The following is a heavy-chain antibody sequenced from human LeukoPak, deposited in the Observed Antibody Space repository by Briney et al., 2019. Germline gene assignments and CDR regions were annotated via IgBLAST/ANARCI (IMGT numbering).Heavy chain of an antibody. Sequence: SETLSLTCTVSGDTIKSYYWNWFRQPPGKGLEWIGYIYYSGSTNYNPSLKSRVTISVDTSKNQFSLKLNSVTAADTAVYFCAREPRYSDWGAFDIWGQGTMVTVSS. D-gene: IGHD5-18*01. J-gene: IGHJ3*02. V-gene: IGHV4-4*08. CDR3: AREPRYSDWGAFDI. CDR1: GDTIKSYY. CDR2: IYYSGST.